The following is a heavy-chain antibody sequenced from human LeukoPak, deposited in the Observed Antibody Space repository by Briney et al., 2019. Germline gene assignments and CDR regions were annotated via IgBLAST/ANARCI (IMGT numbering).Heavy chain of an antibody. D-gene: IGHD4-11*01. CDR3: ARVQVYYYYMDV. CDR1: GFTFSSYS. CDR2: ISSSSSYI. V-gene: IGHV3-21*01. Sequence: GGSVRPSCAASGFTFSSYSMNWVRQAPGKGLEWVSSISSSSSYIYYADSVKGRFTISRDNAKNSLYLQMNSLRAEDTAVYYCARVQVYYYYMDVWGKGTTVTVSS. J-gene: IGHJ6*03.